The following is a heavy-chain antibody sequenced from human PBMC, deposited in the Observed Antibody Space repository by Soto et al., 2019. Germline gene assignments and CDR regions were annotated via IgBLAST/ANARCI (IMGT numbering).Heavy chain of an antibody. CDR1: WCSLRNNY. CDR3: ARDSRLGFPDY. V-gene: IGHV4-59*01. CDR2: IYYSGST. D-gene: IGHD3-16*01. Sequence: SETLSLTCTVSWCSLRNNYCRWFRQPPGKGLEWIGNIYYSGSTNYNPSLKSRVIISVDTSKNQFSLKLSSVTAADTAVYYCARDSRLGFPDYWGQGTLVTVSS. J-gene: IGHJ4*02.